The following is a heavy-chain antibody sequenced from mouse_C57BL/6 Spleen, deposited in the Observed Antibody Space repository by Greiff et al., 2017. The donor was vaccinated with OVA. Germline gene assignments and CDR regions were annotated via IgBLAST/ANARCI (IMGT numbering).Heavy chain of an antibody. V-gene: IGHV5-9-1*02. CDR1: GFTFSSYA. CDR3: TRALDYAMDY. CDR2: ISSGGAYI. J-gene: IGHJ4*01. Sequence: EVHLVESGEGLVKPGGSLKLSCAASGFTFSSYAMSWVRQTPEKRLEWVAYISSGGAYIYYAATVKGRFTISRDNARNTLYLQMSSLKSEDTAMYYCTRALDYAMDYWGQGTSVTVSS.